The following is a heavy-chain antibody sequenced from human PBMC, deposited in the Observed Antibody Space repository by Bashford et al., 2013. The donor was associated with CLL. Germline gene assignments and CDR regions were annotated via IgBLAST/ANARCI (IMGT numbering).Heavy chain of an antibody. Sequence: SETLSLTCTVSGGSISSYYWSWIRQPPGKGLEWIGYIYYSGSTNYNPSLKSRVTISVDTSKNQFSLKLSSVTAADTAVYYCARGLRYFDGLNWYFDLWGRGTLVTVSS. J-gene: IGHJ2*01. CDR1: GGSISSYY. D-gene: IGHD3-9*01. V-gene: IGHV4-59*01. CDR2: IYYSGST. CDR3: ARGLRYFDGLNWYFDL.